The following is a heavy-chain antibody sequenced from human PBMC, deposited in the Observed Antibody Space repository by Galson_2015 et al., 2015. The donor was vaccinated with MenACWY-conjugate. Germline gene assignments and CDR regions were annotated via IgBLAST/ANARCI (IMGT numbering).Heavy chain of an antibody. V-gene: IGHV3-30*02. D-gene: IGHD3-10*01. Sequence: SLRLSCATSGFTFSAYGMHWVRQAPGKGLEWLAFMRYDGSDGTYADSVKGRFIIPRDDSRRTLSLQMNNLTTEDTAVYFCAKDKIYFGSGSYLYYFDYWGQGTMVTVSS. CDR1: GFTFSAYG. CDR3: AKDKIYFGSGSYLYYFDY. CDR2: MRYDGSDG. J-gene: IGHJ4*03.